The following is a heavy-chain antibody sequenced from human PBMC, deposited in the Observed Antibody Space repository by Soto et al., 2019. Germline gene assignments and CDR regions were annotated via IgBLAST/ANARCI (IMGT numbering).Heavy chain of an antibody. CDR1: GFIFSRYA. CDR2: ISYDGSDK. J-gene: IGHJ4*02. CDR3: AKXXELIPVAGLIDY. D-gene: IGHD6-19*01. Sequence: QVQLMESGGGVVQPGRSLRLTCAASGFIFSRYAMHWVRQAPGKGLEWVAVISYDGSDKYYADSVKGRFAISRDQSKNTLYLEMTSLRPDDTAVYXCAKXXELIPVAGLIDYWGQGTMVSVSS. V-gene: IGHV3-30*18.